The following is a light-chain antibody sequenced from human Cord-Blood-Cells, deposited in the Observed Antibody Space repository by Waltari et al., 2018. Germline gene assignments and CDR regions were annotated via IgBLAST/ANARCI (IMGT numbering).Light chain of an antibody. CDR1: QSVSSN. CDR3: QQYNNWPAPVYT. Sequence: EIVMTQSPATLSVSPGERATLSCRASQSVSSNLAWYQQKPGQAPRLLIYGASTRATGIPARFRGSGSGTEFTLTISSLQSEDFAVYDCQQYNNWPAPVYTFGQGTKLEIK. J-gene: IGKJ2*01. CDR2: GAS. V-gene: IGKV3-15*01.